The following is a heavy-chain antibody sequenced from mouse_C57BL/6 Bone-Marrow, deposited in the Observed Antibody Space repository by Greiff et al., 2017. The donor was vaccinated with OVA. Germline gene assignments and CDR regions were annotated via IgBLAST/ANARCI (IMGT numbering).Heavy chain of an antibody. D-gene: IGHD1-1*01. Sequence: VQLQQSGPELVKPGASVKISCKASGYSFTGYYMNWVKQSPEKSLEWIGEINPSTGGTTYNQKFKAKATLTVDKSSSTAYMQLKSLTSEDSAVYYCARSGYYGSSYMYYFDYWGQGTTLTVSS. CDR2: INPSTGGT. J-gene: IGHJ2*01. CDR1: GYSFTGYY. CDR3: ARSGYYGSSYMYYFDY. V-gene: IGHV1-42*01.